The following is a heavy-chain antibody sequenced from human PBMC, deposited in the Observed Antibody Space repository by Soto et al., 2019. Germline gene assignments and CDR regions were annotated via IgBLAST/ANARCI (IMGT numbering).Heavy chain of an antibody. V-gene: IGHV3-30-3*01. CDR2: ISYDGSNK. J-gene: IGHJ6*02. CDR1: GFTFSSYA. CDR3: ARDGGYYYGMAV. Sequence: QVQLVESGGGVGQPGRSLRLSCAASGFTFSSYAMHWVRQAPGKGLEWVAVISYDGSNKYYADSVKGRFTISRDNSKNTLYLQMYSLRAEDTAVYYCARDGGYYYGMAVWGQGTTVTVSS. D-gene: IGHD3-16*01.